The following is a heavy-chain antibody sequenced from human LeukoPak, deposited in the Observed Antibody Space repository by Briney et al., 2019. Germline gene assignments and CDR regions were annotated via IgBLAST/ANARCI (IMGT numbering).Heavy chain of an antibody. D-gene: IGHD2-2*01. CDR2: SIPMFRTA. V-gene: IGHV1-69*05. J-gene: IGHJ5*02. CDR3: ARDIAVVPAAGNSWFDP. CDR1: GGTFSSYA. Sequence: GSSVKVSCKASGGTFSSYAVSWVRQAPGQGLEWMGGSIPMFRTANYAQKFRGRVTMTTDESTSTAYMELSSLRSGDTAVYYCARDIAVVPAAGNSWFDPWGQGTLVIVSS.